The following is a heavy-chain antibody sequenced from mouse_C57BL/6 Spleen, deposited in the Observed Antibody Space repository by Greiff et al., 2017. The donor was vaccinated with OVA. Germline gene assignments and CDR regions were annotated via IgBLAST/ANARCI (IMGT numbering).Heavy chain of an antibody. Sequence: VQGVESGAELVKPGASVKISCKASGYAFSSYWMNWVKQRPGKGLEWIGQIYPGDGDTNYNGKFKGKATLTADKSSSTAYMQLSSLTSEDSAVYFCARAGSSYVDYWGQGTTLTVSS. V-gene: IGHV1-80*01. CDR3: ARAGSSYVDY. J-gene: IGHJ2*01. CDR2: IYPGDGDT. CDR1: GYAFSSYW. D-gene: IGHD1-1*01.